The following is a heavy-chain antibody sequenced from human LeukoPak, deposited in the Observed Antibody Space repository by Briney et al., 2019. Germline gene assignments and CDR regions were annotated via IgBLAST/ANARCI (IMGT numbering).Heavy chain of an antibody. J-gene: IGHJ4*02. CDR2: ISVYDGNT. Sequence: ASVKVSCKASGYTFTSYGITWVRQAPGQGLEWMGWISVYDGNTNYAQNLQGRLTVTTDTSTTTAYMELRSLRSDDTAVYYCARDYYGSGTYPYFDFWGQGTLVTVSS. CDR3: ARDYYGSGTYPYFDF. CDR1: GYTFTSYG. V-gene: IGHV1-18*01. D-gene: IGHD3-10*01.